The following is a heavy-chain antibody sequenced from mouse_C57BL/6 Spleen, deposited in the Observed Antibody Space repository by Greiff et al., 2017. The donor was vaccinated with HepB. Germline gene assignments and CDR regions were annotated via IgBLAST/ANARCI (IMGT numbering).Heavy chain of an antibody. V-gene: IGHV1-19*01. D-gene: IGHD1-1*01. J-gene: IGHJ4*01. CDR2: INPYNGGT. CDR1: GYTFTDYY. CDR3: AREITAVEGSMDY. Sequence: EVQLQQSGPVLVKPGASVKMSCKASGYTFTDYYMNWVKQSHGKSLEWIGVINPYNGGTSYNQKFKGKATLTVDKSSSTAYMELNSLTSEDSAVYYGAREITAVEGSMDYWGQGTSVTVSS.